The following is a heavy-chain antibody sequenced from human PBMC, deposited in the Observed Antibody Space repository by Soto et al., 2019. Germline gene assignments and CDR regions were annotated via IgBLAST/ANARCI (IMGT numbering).Heavy chain of an antibody. D-gene: IGHD2-21*01. CDR1: GFTFSSYW. J-gene: IGHJ2*01. V-gene: IGHV3-7*01. Sequence: EVQLVESGGGLVQPGGSLRLSCAASGFTFSSYWMSWVRQAPGKGLEWVANIKQDGSEKYYVDSVKGRFTISRDNAKNSLYLQMNSLRAVYTAVYFCARDSRPLVVVIAINGLHFDLWGRGTLVTVSS. CDR3: ARDSRPLVVVIAINGLHFDL. CDR2: IKQDGSEK.